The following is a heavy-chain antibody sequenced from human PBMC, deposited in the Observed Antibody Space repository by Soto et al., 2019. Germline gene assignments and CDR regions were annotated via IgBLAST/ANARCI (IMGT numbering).Heavy chain of an antibody. CDR1: GGTFSSYA. CDR2: IIPIFGTA. J-gene: IGHJ3*02. V-gene: IGHV1-69*13. Sequence: ASVKVSCKASGGTFSSYAISWVRQAPGQGLEWMGGIIPIFGTANYAQKFQGRVTITADESTSTAYMELSSLRSEDTAVYYCARELEQAGAFDIWGQGTMVTVSS. CDR3: ARELEQAGAFDI. D-gene: IGHD1-1*01.